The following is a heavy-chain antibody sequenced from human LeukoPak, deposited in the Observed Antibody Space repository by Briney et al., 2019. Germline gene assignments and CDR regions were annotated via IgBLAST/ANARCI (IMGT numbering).Heavy chain of an antibody. V-gene: IGHV4-39*07. CDR3: AREERGGSSWYVFDY. D-gene: IGHD6-13*01. CDR2: IYHTGST. J-gene: IGHJ4*02. Sequence: PSETLSLTCTVSGGSISSSSYYWGWIRQPPGKGLEWIGYIYHTGSTYYNPSPKSRVTIPVDRSKNQFSLKLSSVTAADTAVYYCAREERGGSSWYVFDYWGQGTLVTVSS. CDR1: GGSISSSSYY.